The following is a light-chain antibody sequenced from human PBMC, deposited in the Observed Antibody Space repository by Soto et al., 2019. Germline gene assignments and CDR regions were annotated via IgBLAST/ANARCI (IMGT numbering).Light chain of an antibody. V-gene: IGLV4-69*01. CDR3: QAWATGIHI. Sequence: QPVLAQSPSASASLGASVKLTCTLSSRHNTNAIAWHHQQPKKGPRFLMKVNSEGSHFKGDGIPDRFSVSSSGAERYPAVSGLQYEDAADYCCQAWATGIHIFGGGTKLTVL. CDR1: SRHNTNA. CDR2: VNSEGSH. J-gene: IGLJ2*01.